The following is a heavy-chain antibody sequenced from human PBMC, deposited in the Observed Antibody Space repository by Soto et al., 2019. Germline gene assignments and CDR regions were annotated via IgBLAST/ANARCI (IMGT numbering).Heavy chain of an antibody. CDR2: IYYSGST. CDR1: GGSISSSSYY. V-gene: IGHV4-39*01. J-gene: IGHJ6*03. D-gene: IGHD6-6*01. CDR3: NEYSSSKDYYYYYMDV. Sequence: SETLSLTCTVSGGSISSSSYYWGWIRQPPGKGLEWIGGIYYSGSTYYNPSRKIRVTISVETSKNQFSLKLSSVTAADTAVYYCNEYSSSKDYYYYYMDVWGKGTTVTVSS.